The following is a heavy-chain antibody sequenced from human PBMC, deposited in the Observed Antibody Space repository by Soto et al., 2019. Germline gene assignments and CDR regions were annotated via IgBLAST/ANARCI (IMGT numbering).Heavy chain of an antibody. V-gene: IGHV3-30*18. CDR3: AKDFFLFITPAYDY. D-gene: IGHD3-22*01. J-gene: IGHJ4*02. CDR1: GFTFSGYV. Sequence: PGGSLRLSCGASGFTFSGYVMHWGRQAPGKGLEWVAVISYDGSNKYYADSVKGRFTISRDNSKNTLYLQMNSLRAEDTAVYYCAKDFFLFITPAYDYWGQGTLVTVSS. CDR2: ISYDGSNK.